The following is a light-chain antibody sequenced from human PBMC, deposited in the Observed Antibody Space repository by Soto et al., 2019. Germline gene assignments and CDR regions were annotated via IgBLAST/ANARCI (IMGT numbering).Light chain of an antibody. J-gene: IGKJ2*01. CDR1: ESINSY. V-gene: IGKV1-39*01. CDR2: AAS. Sequence: DIPMTQSPSSLSASVGDTVTITCRASESINSYLSWYQEKPGKAPKLLIFAASSLRSGVSSRFSGSESGTDFTLTISSVQPEDFATYYCQQSYSTPYTFGQGTKLEIK. CDR3: QQSYSTPYT.